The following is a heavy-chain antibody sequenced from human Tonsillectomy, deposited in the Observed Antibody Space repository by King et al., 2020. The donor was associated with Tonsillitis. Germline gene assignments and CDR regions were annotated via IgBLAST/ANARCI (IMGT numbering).Heavy chain of an antibody. Sequence: QLVQSGGGLVQPGRSLRLSCAASGFTFDDYAMHWVRQAPGKGLEWVSGISWDSGSIDYADSVKGRFTISRDNAKNSLYLQMNSLRAEDTALYYCAKSAYCVGDCYPYDAFDIWGQGTVVTVSS. CDR2: ISWDSGSI. CDR1: GFTFDDYA. CDR3: AKSAYCVGDCYPYDAFDI. V-gene: IGHV3-9*01. D-gene: IGHD2-21*01. J-gene: IGHJ3*02.